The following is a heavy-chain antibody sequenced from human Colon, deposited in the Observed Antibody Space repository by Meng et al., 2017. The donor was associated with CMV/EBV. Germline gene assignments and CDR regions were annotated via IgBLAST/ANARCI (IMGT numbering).Heavy chain of an antibody. CDR1: GGSLSSGDNP. J-gene: IGHJ4*02. D-gene: IGHD6-19*01. V-gene: IGHV4-30-2*01. Sequence: GGSLSSGDNPWTWIRQPPGKGLEWIGYIYYSGSSYYNPSLKSRDSISIDGSKNQFSLNLNSVTDADTAVYFCGRVAVAGTRTDVDYWGQGTLVTVSS. CDR3: GRVAVAGTRTDVDY. CDR2: IYYSGSS.